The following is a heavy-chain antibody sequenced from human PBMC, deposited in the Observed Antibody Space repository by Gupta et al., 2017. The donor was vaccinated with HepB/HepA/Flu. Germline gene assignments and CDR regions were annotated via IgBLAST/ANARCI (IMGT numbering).Heavy chain of an antibody. CDR2: ISYDGSNK. CDR1: GFTFSSYG. CDR3: AKEYSSSWYLDF. D-gene: IGHD6-13*01. V-gene: IGHV3-30*18. J-gene: IGHJ1*01. Sequence: QVQLVESGGGVVQPGRSLRLSCAASGFTFSSYGMHWVRQAPGKGLEWVAVISYDGSNKYYADSVKGRFTISRDNSKNTLYLQMNSLRAEDTAVYYCAKEYSSSWYLDFGGQGTLVTVSS.